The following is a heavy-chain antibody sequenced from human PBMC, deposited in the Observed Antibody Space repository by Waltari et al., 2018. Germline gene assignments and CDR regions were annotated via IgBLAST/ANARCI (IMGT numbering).Heavy chain of an antibody. D-gene: IGHD2-15*01. CDR2: FDPERRDT. CDR1: GYSLHEWS. V-gene: IGHV1-24*01. CDR3: ATDWGYCSDDSCYVGERGDY. J-gene: IGHJ4*02. Sequence: VQLIQSGAEVKKPGASVRLSCKVSGYSLHEWSIRWVRQHAGKGLEWMGGFDPERRDTTYAQRFQGRVTMTEDTSTDTAYMELRSLTSDDTAVFYCATDWGYCSDDSCYVGERGDYWGQGTLVTVSS.